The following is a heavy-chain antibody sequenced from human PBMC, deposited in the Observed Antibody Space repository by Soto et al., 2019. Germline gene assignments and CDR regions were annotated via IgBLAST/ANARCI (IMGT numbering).Heavy chain of an antibody. CDR1: GGSISSYY. CDR3: ARDRGVVIPHYYFYGMDV. V-gene: IGHV4-4*07. Sequence: QVQLQESGPGLVKPSETLSLTCTVSGGSISSYYWSWIRQPAGKGLEWIGRIYTSGSTNYNPSLKSRVTMSVDTSKNQFSLKLSSVTAADTAVYYCARDRGVVIPHYYFYGMDVWGQGTTVTVSS. CDR2: IYTSGST. D-gene: IGHD3-3*01. J-gene: IGHJ6*02.